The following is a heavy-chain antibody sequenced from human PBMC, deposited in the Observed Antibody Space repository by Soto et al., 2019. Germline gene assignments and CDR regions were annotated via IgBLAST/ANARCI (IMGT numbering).Heavy chain of an antibody. J-gene: IGHJ4*02. Sequence: QVQLEESGGNVVQPGRSLRLSCAASGFSFSDYGMHWVRQAPGKELESVALLSYDGDKEYYADSVKGRFTISRDNSKNTVFLQMNSLRPEDTAVYYCGKDLMGEQWLGVMHYWGQGTLVTVSS. D-gene: IGHD6-19*01. CDR2: LSYDGDKE. CDR3: GKDLMGEQWLGVMHY. V-gene: IGHV3-30*18. CDR1: GFSFSDYG.